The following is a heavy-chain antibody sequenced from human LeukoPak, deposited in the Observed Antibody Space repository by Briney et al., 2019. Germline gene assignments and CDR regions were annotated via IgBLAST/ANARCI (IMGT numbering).Heavy chain of an antibody. Sequence: PGGSLRLSCAASGFTFSSYAMSWVCQAPGKGLEWVSAISGSGGSTYYADSVKGRFTISRDNSKNTLYLQMNSLRAEDTAVYYCAKSFERTPDDYGDYEDYYYYYYMDVWGKGTTVTVSS. CDR1: GFTFSSYA. J-gene: IGHJ6*03. CDR3: AKSFERTPDDYGDYEDYYYYYYMDV. V-gene: IGHV3-23*01. CDR2: ISGSGGST. D-gene: IGHD4-17*01.